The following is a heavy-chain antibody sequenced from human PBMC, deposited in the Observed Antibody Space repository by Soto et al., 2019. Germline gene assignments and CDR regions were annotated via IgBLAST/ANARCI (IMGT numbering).Heavy chain of an antibody. Sequence: ASVKVSCKASGNTFTSYDINWVRQATGHGLEGMGWINPNSGNIGYAQKFQGRVTTTSDTSIRTAYMEVSRLSSDDTAVYYCARGRASGCYYLLDYWGQGTLVTVSS. CDR1: GNTFTSYD. J-gene: IGHJ4*02. D-gene: IGHD3-10*01. CDR3: ARGRASGCYYLLDY. V-gene: IGHV1-8*01. CDR2: INPNSGNI.